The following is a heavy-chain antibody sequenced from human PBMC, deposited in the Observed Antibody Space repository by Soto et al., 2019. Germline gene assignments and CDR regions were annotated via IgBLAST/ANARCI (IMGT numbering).Heavy chain of an antibody. CDR1: GGSISSSSYY. D-gene: IGHD2-15*01. Sequence: QLLESGPGLVKPSETLSLTCTVSGGSISSSSYYWGWIRQPPGKGLEWIGSIYYSGSTYYNPSLKSRVTISVDTSKNQFSLKLSSVTAADTAVYYCASYCSGGSCYLFWGQGTLVTVSS. CDR2: IYYSGST. V-gene: IGHV4-39*01. CDR3: ASYCSGGSCYLF. J-gene: IGHJ4*02.